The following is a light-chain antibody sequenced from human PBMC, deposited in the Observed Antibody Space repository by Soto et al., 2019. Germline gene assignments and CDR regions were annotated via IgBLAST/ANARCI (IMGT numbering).Light chain of an antibody. CDR3: QAWDSSTAV. CDR2: QDN. V-gene: IGLV3-1*01. Sequence: SYELTQPPSVSVSPGQTASITCSGDKLGEKYACWYQQKPGQSPVLVIYQDNKRPSGIPERISGSNSGNTATLTISGTQAMDEADYYCQAWDSSTAVFGGGTKLTV. J-gene: IGLJ2*01. CDR1: KLGEKY.